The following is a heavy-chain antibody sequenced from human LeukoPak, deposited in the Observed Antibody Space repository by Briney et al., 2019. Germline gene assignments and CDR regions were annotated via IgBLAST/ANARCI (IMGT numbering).Heavy chain of an antibody. CDR1: GGSISSSSYY. V-gene: IGHV4-39*01. CDR3: ARHLRLPHRGWYYFDY. CDR2: IYYSGST. D-gene: IGHD6-19*01. Sequence: SETLSLTCTVSGGSISSSSYYWGWIRQPPGKGLEWIGSIYYSGSTYYNPSLKSRVTISVDTSKNQFSLKLSSVTAADTAVYYCARHLRLPHRGWYYFDYWGQGTLVTVSS. J-gene: IGHJ4*02.